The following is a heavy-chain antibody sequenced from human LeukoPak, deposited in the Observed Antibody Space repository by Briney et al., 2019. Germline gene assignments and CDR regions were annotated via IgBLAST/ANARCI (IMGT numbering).Heavy chain of an antibody. D-gene: IGHD3-10*01. Sequence: GGSLRLSCAASGFAFSGSPMHWVRQASGKGLEWVGRIRTKANSYATSYAASVKGRFTISGDDSKNTAFLQMNSLKTEDTAVYYCTTGKTYYGSGPYYYYYMDVWGNGTTVTVSS. CDR1: GFAFSGSP. J-gene: IGHJ6*03. V-gene: IGHV3-73*01. CDR2: IRTKANSYAT. CDR3: TTGKTYYGSGPYYYYYMDV.